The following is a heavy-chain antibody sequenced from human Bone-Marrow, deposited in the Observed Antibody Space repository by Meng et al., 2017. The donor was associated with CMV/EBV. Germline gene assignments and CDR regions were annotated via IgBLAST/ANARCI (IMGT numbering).Heavy chain of an antibody. Sequence: GSLRLSCTVSGGSISSSSYYWGWIRQPPGKGLEWIGSIYYSGSTYYNPSLKSRVTISVDTSKNQFSLKLSSVTAADTAVYYCAREGDEEYGDYPFPTNWGQGMLVTVS. D-gene: IGHD4-17*01. CDR1: GGSISSSSYY. J-gene: IGHJ4*02. CDR2: IYYSGST. V-gene: IGHV4-39*07. CDR3: AREGDEEYGDYPFPTN.